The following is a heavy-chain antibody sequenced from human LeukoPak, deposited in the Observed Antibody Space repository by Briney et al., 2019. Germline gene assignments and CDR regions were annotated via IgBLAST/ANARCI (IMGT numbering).Heavy chain of an antibody. CDR2: ITWNSGSL. J-gene: IGHJ4*02. CDR1: GFKFDEYA. Sequence: GRSLRLSCAASGFKFDEYAMHWVRQAPGKGLEWVAGITWNSGSLGYADSVKGRFTISRDNAKMSLYLQMNRLRPEDTALYYCANLGFWGQGTLVSVSS. V-gene: IGHV3-9*01. D-gene: IGHD2-15*01. CDR3: ANLGF.